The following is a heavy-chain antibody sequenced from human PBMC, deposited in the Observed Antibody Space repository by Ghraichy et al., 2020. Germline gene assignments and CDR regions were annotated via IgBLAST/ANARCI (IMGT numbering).Heavy chain of an antibody. CDR2: IRPNNGNT. CDR1: GDMFTSYA. J-gene: IGHJ6*02. CDR3: ARAFPDSDFCSAVDRASSYYVMDL. Sequence: ASVKVSCRASGDMFTSYAISWVRQARGQGLEWMGWIRPNNGNTKFAEEFQGRLTMTTDRSTSTVYMELRGLRSDDTAVYYCARAFPDSDFCSAVDRASSYYVMDLWGQGTTVTVSS. D-gene: IGHD3-3*01. V-gene: IGHV1-18*01.